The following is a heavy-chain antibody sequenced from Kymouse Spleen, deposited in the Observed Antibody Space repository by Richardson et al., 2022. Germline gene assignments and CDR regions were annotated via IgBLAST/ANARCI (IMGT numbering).Heavy chain of an antibody. CDR1: GFTFSSYG. CDR3: ARPYDILTGYGYYGMDV. V-gene: IGHV3-33*01. CDR2: IWYDGSNK. J-gene: IGHJ6*02. Sequence: QVQLVESGGGVVQPGRSLRLSCAASGFTFSSYGMHWVRQAPGKGLEWVAVIWYDGSNKYYADSVKGRFTISRDNSKNTLYLQMNSLRAEDTAVYYCARPYDILTGYGYYGMDVWGQGTTVTVSS. D-gene: IGHD3-9*01.